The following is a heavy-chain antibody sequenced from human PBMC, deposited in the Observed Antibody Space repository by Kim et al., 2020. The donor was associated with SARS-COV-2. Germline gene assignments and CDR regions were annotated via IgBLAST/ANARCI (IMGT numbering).Heavy chain of an antibody. CDR3: ARGRAGVVPAPILGIGPHYAYYAMDV. CDR1: GGSFSGYH. CDR2: IKHSGST. D-gene: IGHD2-2*02. Sequence: SETLSLTCAVYGGSFSGYHWSWIRQPPGKGLEWMGEIKHSGSTNYNPSPKSRVTMSVDTSKSQFSLKLRAVTAADTAVYYCARGRAGVVPAPILGIGPHYAYYAMDVWGQGTTVTVSS. J-gene: IGHJ6*02. V-gene: IGHV4-34*01.